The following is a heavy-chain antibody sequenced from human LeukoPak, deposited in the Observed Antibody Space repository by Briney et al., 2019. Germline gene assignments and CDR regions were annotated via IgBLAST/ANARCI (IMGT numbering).Heavy chain of an antibody. CDR2: ISSSSIYI. CDR1: GFTFSSYS. D-gene: IGHD1-26*01. V-gene: IGHV3-21*01. CDR3: ARSGSYSYFDY. Sequence: KSGGSLRLSCAASGFTFSSYSMNWVRQAPGKGLEWVSSISSSSIYIYYADSVRGRFTISRDNAKNSLYLQMSSLRAEDTAVYYCARSGSYSYFDYWGQGTLVTVSS. J-gene: IGHJ4*02.